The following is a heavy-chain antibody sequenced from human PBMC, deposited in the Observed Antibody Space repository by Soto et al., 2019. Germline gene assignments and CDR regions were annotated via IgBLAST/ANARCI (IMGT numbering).Heavy chain of an antibody. CDR2: ISYDGSNK. D-gene: IGHD2-2*01. CDR1: GFTFSSYG. Sequence: VQLVESGGGVVQPGRSLRLSCAASGFTFSSYGMHWVRQAPGKGLEWVAVISYDGSNKYYADSVKGRFTISRDNSKNTLYLQMNSLRAEDTAVYYCAKAGRYCSSTSCYHNYYYGMDVWGQGTTVTVSS. CDR3: AKAGRYCSSTSCYHNYYYGMDV. J-gene: IGHJ6*02. V-gene: IGHV3-30*18.